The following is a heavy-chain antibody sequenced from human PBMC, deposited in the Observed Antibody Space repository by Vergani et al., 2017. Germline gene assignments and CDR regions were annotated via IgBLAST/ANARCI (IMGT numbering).Heavy chain of an antibody. CDR1: GYTLTELS. Sequence: QVQLVQSGAEVKKPGASVKVSCKVSGYTLTELSMHWVRQAPGQGLEWMGWINPNSGGTNYAQKFQGRVTMTRDTSISTAYMELSRLRSDDTAVYYCASEVTMVRGGPYYYYMDVWGKGTTVTVSS. CDR2: INPNSGGT. D-gene: IGHD3-10*01. J-gene: IGHJ6*03. V-gene: IGHV1-2*02. CDR3: ASEVTMVRGGPYYYYMDV.